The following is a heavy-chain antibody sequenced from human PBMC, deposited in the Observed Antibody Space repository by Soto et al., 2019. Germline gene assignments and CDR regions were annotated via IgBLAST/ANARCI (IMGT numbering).Heavy chain of an antibody. CDR2: IYYSGST. CDR3: ARGSSSWDNGGGWYMDV. V-gene: IGHV4-39*01. CDR1: GGSISSSSYY. J-gene: IGHJ6*03. D-gene: IGHD6-13*01. Sequence: SETLSLTCTVSGGSISSSSYYWGWIRQPPGKGLEWIGSIYYSGSTYYNPSLKSRVTISVDTSKNQFSLKLSSVTAADTAVYYCARGSSSWDNGGGWYMDVWGKGTTVTVSS.